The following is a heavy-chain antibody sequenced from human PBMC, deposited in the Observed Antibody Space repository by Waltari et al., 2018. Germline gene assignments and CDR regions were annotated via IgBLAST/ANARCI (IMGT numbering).Heavy chain of an antibody. CDR1: GGTFSSYA. D-gene: IGHD2-21*01. V-gene: IGHV1-69*01. CDR2: IIPIFGTA. CDR3: AREPHCGGDCYPPGDY. J-gene: IGHJ4*02. Sequence: QVQLVQSGAEVKKPGSSVKVSCKASGGTFSSYAISWVRQAPGQGLEWMGGIIPIFGTANYAQKVQGIVTVTAEETTSTAYMELSSLRAEDTAVYYWAREPHCGGDCYPPGDYWGQGTLVTVSS.